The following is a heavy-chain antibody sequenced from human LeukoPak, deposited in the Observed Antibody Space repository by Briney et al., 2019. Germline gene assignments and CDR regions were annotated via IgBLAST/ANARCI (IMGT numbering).Heavy chain of an antibody. CDR2: IMTTFGTA. J-gene: IGHJ5*02. V-gene: IGHV1-69*05. CDR1: GGTFYNYA. Sequence: SVKVSCKASGGTFYNYAVNWVRQAPGQGLEWMGGIMTTFGTANYAQKFQDRVTITTDESTSTVYMELSSLRSEDTAIYFCARTHCTSSSCQTGTWFDPWGQGTLVTVSS. CDR3: ARTHCTSSSCQTGTWFDP. D-gene: IGHD2-8*01.